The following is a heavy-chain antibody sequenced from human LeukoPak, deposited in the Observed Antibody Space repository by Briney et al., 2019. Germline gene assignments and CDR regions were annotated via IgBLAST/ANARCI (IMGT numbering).Heavy chain of an antibody. CDR1: GFTFSSYG. CDR3: TKGETTVTPEDYYYYYYYMDV. J-gene: IGHJ6*03. Sequence: GGSLRLSCAASGFTFSSYGMSWVRQAPGKGLEWVSAISGSGGSTYYADSVKGRFTISRDNSKNTLYLQMNSLRAEDTAVYYCTKGETTVTPEDYYYYYYYMDVWGKGTTVTISS. CDR2: ISGSGGST. D-gene: IGHD4-17*01. V-gene: IGHV3-23*01.